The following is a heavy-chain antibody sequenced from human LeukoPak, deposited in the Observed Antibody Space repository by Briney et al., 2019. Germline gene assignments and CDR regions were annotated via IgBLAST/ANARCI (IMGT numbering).Heavy chain of an antibody. V-gene: IGHV3-33*01. CDR2: IWFDGGKI. J-gene: IGHJ4*02. CDR3: VRDFTNIRGGGYFDN. D-gene: IGHD2/OR15-2a*01. Sequence: GRSLRLSCAASGFPFSSYVMHWLRQAPGKGLEWVAVIWFDGGKIYYADSVKGRFTISRDNPKNTLYLQMNSLRAEDTAVYHCVRDFTNIRGGGYFDNWGQGTLVTVSS. CDR1: GFPFSSYV.